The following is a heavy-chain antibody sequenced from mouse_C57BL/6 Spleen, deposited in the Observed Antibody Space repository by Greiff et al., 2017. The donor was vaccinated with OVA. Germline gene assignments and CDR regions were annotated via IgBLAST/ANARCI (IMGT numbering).Heavy chain of an antibody. CDR1: GYTFTSYW. D-gene: IGHD2-4*01. CDR2: INPSSGYT. V-gene: IGHV1-7*01. CDR3: GRSLYDYDDAMDY. J-gene: IGHJ4*01. Sequence: VQLQQSGAELAQPGASVKLSCKASGYTFTSYWMHWVKQRPGQGLEWIGYINPSSGYTKYNQKFKDKATLTADKSSSTAYMQLSSLTYEDSSVYYCGRSLYDYDDAMDYWGQGTSVTVSS.